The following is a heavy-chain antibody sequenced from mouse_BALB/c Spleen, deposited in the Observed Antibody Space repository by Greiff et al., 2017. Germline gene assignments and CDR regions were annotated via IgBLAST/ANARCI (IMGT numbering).Heavy chain of an antibody. CDR2: INPYNGAT. CDR1: GYSFTGYY. V-gene: IGHV1-31*01. J-gene: IGHJ3*01. Sequence: VQLQQSGPELVKPGASVKISCKASGYSFTGYYMHWVKQSHVKSLEWIGRINPYNGATSYNQNFKDKASLTVDKSSSTAYMELHSLTSEDSAVYYCAREGYDYDEGAFVYWGQGTLVTVSA. D-gene: IGHD2-4*01. CDR3: AREGYDYDEGAFVY.